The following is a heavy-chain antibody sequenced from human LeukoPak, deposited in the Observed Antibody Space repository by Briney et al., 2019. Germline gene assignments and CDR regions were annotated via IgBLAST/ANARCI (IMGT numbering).Heavy chain of an antibody. CDR3: ARAGSASPGTYYAEFDY. CDR2: ISYSGNT. D-gene: IGHD3-10*01. CDR1: GGSISNSRYY. Sequence: PSETLSLTCTVSGGSISNSRYYWGWIRQPPGMALEWIGSISYSGNTHYSSSLKSRVTISIDTSKNQFSLNLSSVTAADTAVYYCARAGSASPGTYYAEFDYWGQGTLVTVSS. V-gene: IGHV4-39*07. J-gene: IGHJ4*02.